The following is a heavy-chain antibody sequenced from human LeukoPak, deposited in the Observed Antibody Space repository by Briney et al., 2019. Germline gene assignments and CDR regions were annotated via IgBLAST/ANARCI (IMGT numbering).Heavy chain of an antibody. CDR3: ARLSRYCDAGSCHGDNWVDA. D-gene: IGHD2-15*01. J-gene: IGHJ5*02. V-gene: IGHV4-59*01. Sequence: SETLSLTCTVSGVSLTGYYWTWIRQPQRKGREGMGFINSSGNTKYNPSLKSRVTISVDTSKNQFSLNVNSVTAEDTAMYYCARLSRYCDAGSCHGDNWVDAWGQGTLVTVSS. CDR2: INSSGNT. CDR1: GVSLTGYY.